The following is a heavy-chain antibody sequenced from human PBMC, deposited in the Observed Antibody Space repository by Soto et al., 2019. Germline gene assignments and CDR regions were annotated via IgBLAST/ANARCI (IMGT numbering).Heavy chain of an antibody. CDR1: GGSISGGNYY. V-gene: IGHV4-31*03. D-gene: IGHD1-26*01. J-gene: IGHJ4*02. CDR3: ARAGVGGTYVLDY. CDR2: IYYSGST. Sequence: SGTLSLTCTVSGGSISGGNYYWSWILQHPGKGLEWIGYIYYSGSTYYNPSLKSRITISLDTSKNQFSLKLSSVTAADTAVYYCARAGVGGTYVLDYWGQGTLVTVSS.